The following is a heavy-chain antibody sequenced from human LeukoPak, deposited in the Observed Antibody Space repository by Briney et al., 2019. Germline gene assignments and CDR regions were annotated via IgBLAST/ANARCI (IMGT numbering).Heavy chain of an antibody. J-gene: IGHJ4*02. CDR1: GGSISSYY. CDR2: IYYSGST. CDR3: ARVIVGATLYYFDY. Sequence: SETLSLTCTVSGGSISSYYWSWIRQPPGKGLEWIGYIYYSGSTNYNPSLKSRVTISVDTSKNQFSLKLSSVTAADTAVYYCARVIVGATLYYFDYWGQGTLVTVSS. V-gene: IGHV4-59*01. D-gene: IGHD1-26*01.